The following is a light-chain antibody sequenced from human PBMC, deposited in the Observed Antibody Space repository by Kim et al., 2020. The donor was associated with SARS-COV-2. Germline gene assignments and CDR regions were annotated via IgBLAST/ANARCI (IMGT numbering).Light chain of an antibody. J-gene: IGKJ2*01. V-gene: IGKV3-11*01. CDR2: DAS. CDR3: QQRSNWPPRMYT. CDR1: QSVSSY. Sequence: PGERATLSCRASQSVSSYLAWYQQKPGQAPRLLIYDASNRATGIPARFSGCGSGTDFTLTISSLEPEDFAVYYCQQRSNWPPRMYTFGQGTKLEI.